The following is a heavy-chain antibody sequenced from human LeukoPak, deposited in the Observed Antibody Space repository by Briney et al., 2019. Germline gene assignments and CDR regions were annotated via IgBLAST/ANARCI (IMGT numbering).Heavy chain of an antibody. J-gene: IGHJ4*02. V-gene: IGHV3-11*04. CDR2: ISSSGSTI. CDR1: GFTFSDYY. Sequence: PGGSLRLSCAASGFTFSDYYMSWIRQAPGKGLEWVSYISSSGSTIYYADSVKGRFTISRDNAKNSLYLQMNSLRAEDTAVYYCARDVPIGVHYYDSSGYFDYWGQGTLVTVSS. CDR3: ARDVPIGVHYYDSSGYFDY. D-gene: IGHD3-22*01.